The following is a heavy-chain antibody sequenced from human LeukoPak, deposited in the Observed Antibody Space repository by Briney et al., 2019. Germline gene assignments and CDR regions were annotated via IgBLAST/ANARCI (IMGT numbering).Heavy chain of an antibody. CDR2: ISSSSSYI. CDR3: ARGGVGQQLVRGDY. V-gene: IGHV3-21*01. Sequence: PGGSLRLSRSASGFIFSDYAMNWVRQAPGKGLEWVSSISSSSSYIYYADSVKGRFTISRDNAKNSLYLQMNSLRAEDTAVYYCARGGVGQQLVRGDYWGQGTLVTVSS. J-gene: IGHJ4*02. D-gene: IGHD6-13*01. CDR1: GFIFSDYA.